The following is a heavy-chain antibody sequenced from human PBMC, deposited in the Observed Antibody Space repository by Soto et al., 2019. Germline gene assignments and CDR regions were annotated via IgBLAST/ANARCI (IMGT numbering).Heavy chain of an antibody. CDR2: IRSKAYGGTT. CDR3: THVVVTAHRGATYYGMDV. J-gene: IGHJ6*02. Sequence: GGSLRLSCTASGFTFGDYAMSWFRQAPGKGLEWVGFIRSKAYGGTTEYAASVKGRFTISRDDSKSIDYLQMNSLKTEDTAVYYCTHVVVTAHRGATYYGMDVCGPGTTATVSS. CDR1: GFTFGDYA. V-gene: IGHV3-49*03. D-gene: IGHD2-21*02.